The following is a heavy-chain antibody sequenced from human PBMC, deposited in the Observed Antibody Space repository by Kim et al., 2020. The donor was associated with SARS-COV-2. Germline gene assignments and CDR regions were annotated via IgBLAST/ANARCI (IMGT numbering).Heavy chain of an antibody. D-gene: IGHD6-13*01. CDR3: ARRGSSWYSQIDY. CDR1: GFTFSDYY. Sequence: GGSLRLSCVASGFTFSDYYMSWIRQAPGKGLEWVSYISSSSTYTNYADSVKGRFTISRDNAENSLYLQMNSLRAEDTAVYYCARRGSSWYSQIDYWGQGTLVTVSS. CDR2: ISSSSTYT. V-gene: IGHV3-11*03. J-gene: IGHJ4*02.